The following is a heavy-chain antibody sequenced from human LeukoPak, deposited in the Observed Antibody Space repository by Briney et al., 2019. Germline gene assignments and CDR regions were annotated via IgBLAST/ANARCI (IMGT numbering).Heavy chain of an antibody. J-gene: IGHJ6*02. CDR1: GGTFSSYA. CDR2: IIPILGIA. CDR3: ARGQPSPYYYGMDV. V-gene: IGHV1-69*04. Sequence: ASVKVSCKASGGTFSSYAISWVRQAPGQGLEWMGRIIPILGIANYAQKFQGRVTITADKSTSTAYMELSSLRSGDTAVYYCARGQPSPYYYGMDVWGQGTTVTVSS.